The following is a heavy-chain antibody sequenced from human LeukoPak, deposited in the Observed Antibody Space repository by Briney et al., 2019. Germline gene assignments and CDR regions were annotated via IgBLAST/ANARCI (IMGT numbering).Heavy chain of an antibody. V-gene: IGHV3-21*01. D-gene: IGHD2-2*01. CDR2: ISSSSSYI. J-gene: IGHJ4*02. Sequence: GGSLRLSCAASGFTFSSYSMNWVRQAPGKGLEWVSSISSSSSYIYYADSVKGRFTISRDNAKNSLYLQMNSLRAEDTAVYYCASDQFDIVVVPAARNDHWGQGTLVTVSS. CDR3: ASDQFDIVVVPAARNDH. CDR1: GFTFSSYS.